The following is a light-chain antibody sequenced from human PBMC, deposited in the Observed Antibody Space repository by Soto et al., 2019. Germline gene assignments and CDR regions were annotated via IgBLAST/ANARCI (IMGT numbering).Light chain of an antibody. CDR2: RAS. CDR3: QQYNEYPYT. V-gene: IGKV1-5*03. CDR1: QSISTY. Sequence: DIQMTQSPSTLSASVGDRVSITCRASQSISTYLAWYQQKPGRAPQALIYRASSLESGVPSRFSGSGSGTGFNLTIRSLLPDDFATYYCQQYNEYPYTFGQGTKLEIK. J-gene: IGKJ2*01.